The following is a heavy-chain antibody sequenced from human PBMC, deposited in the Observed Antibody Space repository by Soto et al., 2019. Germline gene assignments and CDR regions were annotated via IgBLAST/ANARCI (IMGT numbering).Heavy chain of an antibody. Sequence: KTSETLSLTCAVYGGSFSGYYWSWIRQPPGKGLEWIGEINHGGSTNYNPSLKSRVTISVDTSKNQFSLKLSSVTAADTAVYYCARVVGAKHYYYGMDVWGQGTTVTVSS. J-gene: IGHJ6*02. CDR1: GGSFSGYY. CDR2: INHGGST. CDR3: ARVVGAKHYYYGMDV. D-gene: IGHD1-26*01. V-gene: IGHV4-34*01.